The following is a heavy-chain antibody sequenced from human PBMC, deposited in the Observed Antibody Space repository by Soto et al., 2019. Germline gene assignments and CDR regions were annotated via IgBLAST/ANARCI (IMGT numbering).Heavy chain of an antibody. J-gene: IGHJ3*02. CDR3: AKEIGWLGLGELSHHYAFDI. Sequence: PGGSLRLSCAASGFTFSSYAMSWVRQAPGNGLEWVSAISGSGGSTYYADSVKGRFTISRDNSKNTLYLQMNSLRAEDTAVYYCAKEIGWLGLGELSHHYAFDIWGQGTMVT. CDR1: GFTFSSYA. D-gene: IGHD3-10*01. V-gene: IGHV3-23*01. CDR2: ISGSGGST.